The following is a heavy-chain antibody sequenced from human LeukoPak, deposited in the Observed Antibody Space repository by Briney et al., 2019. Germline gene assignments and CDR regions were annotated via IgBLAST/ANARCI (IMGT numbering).Heavy chain of an antibody. D-gene: IGHD3-3*01. CDR3: ARSDVEQYYDFWSGYT. V-gene: IGHV1-3*01. CDR1: QYTFTDYA. Sequence: ASVKVSCKASQYTFTDYAVHWVRQAPGQRLEWMGWIDAGNGKTKYSQSFQGRVTITRDTSATTAYMELSSLRSEDTAVYYCARSDVEQYYDFWSGYTWGQGTLVTVSS. CDR2: IDAGNGKT. J-gene: IGHJ4*02.